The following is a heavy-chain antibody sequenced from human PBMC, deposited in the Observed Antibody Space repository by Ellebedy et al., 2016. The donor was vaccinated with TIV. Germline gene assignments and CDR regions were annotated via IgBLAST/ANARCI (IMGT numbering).Heavy chain of an antibody. D-gene: IGHD3-22*01. CDR3: TRSPGYYHDSSGYYGGH. CDR2: IFHSGST. J-gene: IGHJ4*02. V-gene: IGHV4-4*02. CDR1: RGSISSDNW. Sequence: GSLRLSCTVSRGSISSDNWWSWVRQPPGKGLEWIGEIFHSGSTTYNPSLTSRLTISVDKSKNQFSLNLTSVTAADTAVYYCTRSPGYYHDSSGYYGGHWGQGTLVTVSS.